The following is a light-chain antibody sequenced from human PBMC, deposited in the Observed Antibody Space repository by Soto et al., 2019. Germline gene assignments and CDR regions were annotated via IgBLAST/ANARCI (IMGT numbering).Light chain of an antibody. J-gene: IGKJ2*01. Sequence: EIVMTQSPSTLSVSPGDRVTISCRASQSISNNLAWYQHKPGRAPRVLIYDASTLATGIPVRFSGSGSGTEFTLTISSMQSDDFAVDYCQQYNNWPPKHTFGQGTKLEIK. CDR3: QQYNNWPPKHT. CDR2: DAS. CDR1: QSISNN. V-gene: IGKV3-15*01.